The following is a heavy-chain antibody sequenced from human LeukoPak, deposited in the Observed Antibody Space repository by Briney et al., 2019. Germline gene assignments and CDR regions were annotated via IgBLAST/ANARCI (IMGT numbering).Heavy chain of an antibody. CDR1: GSTFSSYA. CDR3: ARAPDFWSGYPGY. D-gene: IGHD3-3*01. J-gene: IGHJ4*02. Sequence: PGGSLRLSCAASGSTFSSYAMHWVRQAPGKGLEWVAVISYDGSNKYYADSVKGRFTISRDNSKNTLYLQMNSLRAEDTAVYYCARAPDFWSGYPGYWGQGTLVTVSS. V-gene: IGHV3-30-3*01. CDR2: ISYDGSNK.